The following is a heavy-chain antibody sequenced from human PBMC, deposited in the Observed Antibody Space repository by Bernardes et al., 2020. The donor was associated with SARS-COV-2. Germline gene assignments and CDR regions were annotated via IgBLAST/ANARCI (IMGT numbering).Heavy chain of an antibody. D-gene: IGHD6-13*01. CDR3: ARASSSWSFDY. Sequence: GGSLRLSCAASGFTVSSNYMIWVRQAPGKGLEWVSIIYSGGSTYYADSVKGRFTISRDNSKNMLYLQMKSLRAEDTAVYYCARASSSWSFDYWGQGTLVTVSS. CDR1: GFTVSSNY. CDR2: IYSGGST. V-gene: IGHV3-53*01. J-gene: IGHJ4*02.